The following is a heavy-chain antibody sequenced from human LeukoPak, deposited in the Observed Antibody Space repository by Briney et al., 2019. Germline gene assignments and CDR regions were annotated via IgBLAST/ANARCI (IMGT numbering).Heavy chain of an antibody. D-gene: IGHD6-19*01. Sequence: ASETLSLTCTVSGGSISSYYWSWIRQPAGKGLEWIGRIYTSGSTNYNPSLKSRVTMSVDTSKNQFSLKLSSVTAADTAVYYCARGYSSGWSLEAFDIWGQGTMVTVSS. CDR3: ARGYSSGWSLEAFDI. CDR2: IYTSGST. V-gene: IGHV4-4*07. CDR1: GGSISSYY. J-gene: IGHJ3*02.